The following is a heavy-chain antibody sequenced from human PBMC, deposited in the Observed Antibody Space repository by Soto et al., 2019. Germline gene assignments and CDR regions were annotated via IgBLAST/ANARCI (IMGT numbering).Heavy chain of an antibody. J-gene: IGHJ4*02. Sequence: GGSLRLSCTASGFTFSSYAMSWVRQAPGKGLEWVPAISGSGGSTYYADSVKGRFTISRDNSKNTLYLQMNSLRAEDTAVYYCAKDLMGVELFDYWGQGTLVTVSS. V-gene: IGHV3-23*01. D-gene: IGHD3-16*01. CDR3: AKDLMGVELFDY. CDR1: GFTFSSYA. CDR2: ISGSGGST.